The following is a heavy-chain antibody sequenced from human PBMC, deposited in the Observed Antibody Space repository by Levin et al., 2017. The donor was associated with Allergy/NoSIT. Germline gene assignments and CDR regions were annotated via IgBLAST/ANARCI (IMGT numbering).Heavy chain of an antibody. CDR2: IRSKAYGGTT. CDR3: TPMVRGPGVWFDP. CDR1: GFTFGDYA. Sequence: GGSLRLSCTASGFTFGDYAMSWFRQAPGKGLEWVGFIRSKAYGGTTEYAASVKGRFTISRDDSKSIAYLQMNSLKTEDTAVYYCTPMVRGPGVWFDPWGQGTLVTVSS. V-gene: IGHV3-49*03. D-gene: IGHD3-10*01. J-gene: IGHJ5*02.